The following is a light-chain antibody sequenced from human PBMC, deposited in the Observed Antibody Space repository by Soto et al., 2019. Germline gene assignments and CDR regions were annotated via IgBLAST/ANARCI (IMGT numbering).Light chain of an antibody. V-gene: IGKV3-15*01. Sequence: IVMTQSPATVSASPGERVTLSCRASQSVSGNVAWYPQKPGQPPRLLVYGASTTATAIPARFFGSGSETDFTLTITRLQSEDFGNYYCQHFNSWPRTFGQGTKVEIK. CDR1: QSVSGN. J-gene: IGKJ1*01. CDR3: QHFNSWPRT. CDR2: GAS.